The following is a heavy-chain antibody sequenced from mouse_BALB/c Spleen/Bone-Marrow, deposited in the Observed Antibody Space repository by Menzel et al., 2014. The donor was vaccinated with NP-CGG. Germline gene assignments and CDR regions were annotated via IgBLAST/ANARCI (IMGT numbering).Heavy chain of an antibody. Sequence: VQLQQSGAELAKPGASLKMSCKASGYTFTSYWMHWVKQRPGQGLEWIGYINPSTDYTEYNQKFKDKATLTADRSSSTAFMQLSSLTSEDSAVYYCARRAYGGSYGFAYWGQGTLVTVSA. V-gene: IGHV1-7*01. CDR3: ARRAYGGSYGFAY. D-gene: IGHD1-1*01. CDR2: INPSTDYT. J-gene: IGHJ3*01. CDR1: GYTFTSYW.